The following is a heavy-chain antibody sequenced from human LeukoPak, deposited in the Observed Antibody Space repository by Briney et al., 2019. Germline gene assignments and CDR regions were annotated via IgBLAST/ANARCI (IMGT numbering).Heavy chain of an antibody. CDR2: ISSTSSYI. D-gene: IGHD3-22*01. CDR3: ARDRAYYDSSGGMNAFDI. Sequence: GGSLRLSCAASGYTFNTYSMNWVRQAPGKGLEWVSTISSTSSYIYYADSVKGRFTISRDNAKNSLYLQMSSLRAADTAVYYCARDRAYYDSSGGMNAFDIWGQGTMVTVSS. J-gene: IGHJ3*02. V-gene: IGHV3-21*01. CDR1: GYTFNTYS.